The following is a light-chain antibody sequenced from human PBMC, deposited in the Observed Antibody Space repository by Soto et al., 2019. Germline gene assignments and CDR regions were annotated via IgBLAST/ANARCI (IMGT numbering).Light chain of an antibody. CDR2: GAS. J-gene: IGKJ3*01. V-gene: IGKV3-20*01. CDR1: QSVYSNY. CDR3: QQYGSAPFT. Sequence: EIVLTQSPGTLSLSPGERATLSCGASQSVYSNYLAWYQQKPGQAPRLLIFGASNRATGIPDRISGSGSGTDFTLTISRLEPEDFAVYYCQQYGSAPFTFGPGTKVDI.